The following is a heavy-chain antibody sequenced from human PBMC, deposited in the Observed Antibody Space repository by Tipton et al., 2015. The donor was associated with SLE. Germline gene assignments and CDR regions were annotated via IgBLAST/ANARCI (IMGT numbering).Heavy chain of an antibody. CDR2: IYYSGST. Sequence: TLSLTCTVSGGSISSYYWSWIRQPPGKGPEWIGYIYYSGSTNYNPSLKSRDTISVDTSKNQFSLKLSSVTAADTAVYYCASGRAVAGGDYFDYWGQGPLVTVSS. D-gene: IGHD3-16*01. CDR3: ASGRAVAGGDYFDY. V-gene: IGHV4-59*01. CDR1: GGSISSYY. J-gene: IGHJ4*02.